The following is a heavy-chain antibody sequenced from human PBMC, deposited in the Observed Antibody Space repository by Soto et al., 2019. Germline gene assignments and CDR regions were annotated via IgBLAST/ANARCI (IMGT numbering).Heavy chain of an antibody. D-gene: IGHD4-4*01. CDR2: IDNSGRT. CDR3: ARGDRDDYIGNLGY. J-gene: IGHJ4*02. Sequence: SETLSLTCTISGGSPSYYYWTWIRQPPGKGLEWIGNIDNSGRTTYNPSLKSRVTISVATSNNQFSLKLSSVTAADTAVYYWARGDRDDYIGNLGYWGQGTLVTVSS. CDR1: GGSPSYYY. V-gene: IGHV4-59*12.